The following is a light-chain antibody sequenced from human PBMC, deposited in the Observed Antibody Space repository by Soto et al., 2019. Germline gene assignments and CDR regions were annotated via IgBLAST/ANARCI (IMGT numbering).Light chain of an antibody. Sequence: DIQMTQSPSSLSASVGDRVTITCRASQDISNYLNWYQQKPGKAPKLLIYDASSLQSGVPSRFSGSGSGTDFTLTISSLQPEDFATYYCQQSYSTPRTFGQGTKVDIK. V-gene: IGKV1-39*01. CDR1: QDISNY. CDR2: DAS. CDR3: QQSYSTPRT. J-gene: IGKJ1*01.